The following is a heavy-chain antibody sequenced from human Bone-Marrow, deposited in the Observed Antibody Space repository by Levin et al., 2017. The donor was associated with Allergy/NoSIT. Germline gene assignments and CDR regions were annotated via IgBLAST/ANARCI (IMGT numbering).Heavy chain of an antibody. Sequence: GGSLRLSCAAPGFTFNIYDMHWVRQAPGKGLEWVALISYDGSKTFSADSVKGRFSISRDNSKNTLSLHMSTLRPEDTAIYYCARGGVARSGWYGMDIWGRGTTVIVSS. CDR1: GFTFNIYD. V-gene: IGHV3-30*14. CDR2: ISYDGSKT. J-gene: IGHJ6*02. D-gene: IGHD6-25*01. CDR3: ARGGVARSGWYGMDI.